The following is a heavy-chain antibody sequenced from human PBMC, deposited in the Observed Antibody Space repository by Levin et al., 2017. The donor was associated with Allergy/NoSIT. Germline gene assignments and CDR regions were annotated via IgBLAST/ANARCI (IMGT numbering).Heavy chain of an antibody. D-gene: IGHD3-9*01. J-gene: IGHJ4*02. V-gene: IGHV3-33*01. CDR1: GFTFSSYD. CDR3: ARDQDDILTGPSHYFDY. CDR2: IWYNGNNK. Sequence: QRGESLKISCAASGFTFSSYDMHWVRQAPGKGLEWVAIIWYNGNNKNYADSVKGRFTISRDNSKNTLYLQMNSLRAEDTAVYYCARDQDDILTGPSHYFDYWGQGTLVTVSS.